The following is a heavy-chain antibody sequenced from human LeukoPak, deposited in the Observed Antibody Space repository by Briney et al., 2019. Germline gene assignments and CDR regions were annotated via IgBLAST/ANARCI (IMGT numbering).Heavy chain of an antibody. CDR1: GFIFGGYG. J-gene: IGHJ4*02. CDR3: AKDYCGGDCYPMDY. V-gene: IGHV3-23*01. D-gene: IGHD2-21*01. CDR2: TTMSGGTT. Sequence: GGSLRLSCAASGFIFGGYGMSWVRQAPGKGLEWVSSTTMSGGTTYYADSVKGRFTISRDNSKNTLYLQMNSLRAEDTAVYYCAKDYCGGDCYPMDYWGQGTLVTVSS.